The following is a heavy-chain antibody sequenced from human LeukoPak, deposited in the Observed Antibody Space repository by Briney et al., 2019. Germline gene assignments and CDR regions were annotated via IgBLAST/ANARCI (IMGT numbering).Heavy chain of an antibody. V-gene: IGHV4-38-2*02. CDR2: IYHSGYT. CDR1: GYSISSGYY. Sequence: SETLSLTCTVSGYSISSGYYWGWIRQSPGKGLEWIGSIYHSGYTYYNPSLKSRVTISVDTSKNQFSLKLSSVTAADTAVYYCARDGRDYYYYYMDVWGKGTTVTVSS. CDR3: ARDGRDYYYYYMDV. J-gene: IGHJ6*03.